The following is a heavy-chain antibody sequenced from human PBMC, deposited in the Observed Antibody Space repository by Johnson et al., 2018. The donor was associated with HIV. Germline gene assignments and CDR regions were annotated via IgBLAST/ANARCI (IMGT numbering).Heavy chain of an antibody. CDR3: ANEVYAFDI. D-gene: IGHD2-8*01. CDR1: GFTFGSYV. CDR2: ISGSGAST. J-gene: IGHJ3*02. Sequence: VQLVESGGGLVQPGGSLRLSCAASGFTFGSYVMSWVRQAPGKGLEWVSAISGSGASTYYADSLKGRCTISRDNSKNTLYLQMNSLRAEDPAVYYCANEVYAFDIWGQGTMVTVSS. V-gene: IGHV3-23*04.